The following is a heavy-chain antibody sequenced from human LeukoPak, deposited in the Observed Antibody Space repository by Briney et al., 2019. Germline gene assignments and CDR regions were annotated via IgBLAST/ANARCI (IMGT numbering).Heavy chain of an antibody. Sequence: PSETLSLTCAVYGESFSDYYWSWIRQPPGKGLEWIGEINHSGSTNYNPSLKSRVTISVDTSKNQFSLKLSSVTAADTAVYYCATTTVTTDAFDIWGQGTMVAVSS. V-gene: IGHV4-34*01. CDR3: ATTTVTTDAFDI. CDR1: GESFSDYY. D-gene: IGHD4-17*01. CDR2: INHSGST. J-gene: IGHJ3*02.